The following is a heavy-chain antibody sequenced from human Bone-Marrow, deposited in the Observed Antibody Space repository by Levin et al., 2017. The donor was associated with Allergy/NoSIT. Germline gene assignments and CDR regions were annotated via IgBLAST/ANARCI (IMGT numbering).Heavy chain of an antibody. D-gene: IGHD1-26*01. Sequence: GESLKISCAASGFTFSSYAMHWVRQAPGKGLEWVAVISYDGSNKYYADSVKGRFTISRDNSKNTLYLQMNSLRAEDTAVYYCATGIVGATREIDAFDIWGQGTMVTVSS. J-gene: IGHJ3*02. CDR1: GFTFSSYA. V-gene: IGHV3-30-3*01. CDR3: ATGIVGATREIDAFDI. CDR2: ISYDGSNK.